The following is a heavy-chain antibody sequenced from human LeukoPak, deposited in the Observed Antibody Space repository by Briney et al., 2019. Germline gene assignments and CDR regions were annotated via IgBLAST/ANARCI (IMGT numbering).Heavy chain of an antibody. CDR2: YSGST. Sequence: PSETLSLTCAVYGGSFSGYYWSWIRQPPGKGLEWIGYYSGSTSYNPSLKSRVTISVDTSKNQFSLTLSSVTAADTAVYYCARDRWLDVWGQGTTVTVSS. CDR3: ARDRWLDV. CDR1: GGSFSGYY. D-gene: IGHD3-16*02. J-gene: IGHJ6*02. V-gene: IGHV4-59*01.